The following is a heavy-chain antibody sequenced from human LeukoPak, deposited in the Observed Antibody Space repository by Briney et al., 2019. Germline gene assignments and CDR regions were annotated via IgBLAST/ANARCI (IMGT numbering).Heavy chain of an antibody. D-gene: IGHD3-16*01. V-gene: IGHV3-7*01. CDR3: ASGRQLGY. J-gene: IGHJ4*02. Sequence: PGGSLRLSCGASGFTFSSYWMGWVRQAPGKGLEWVANIKEDGSEKYYVASVKGRFSISRDNAKNSLYLQMNSLRAEDTVVYYCASGRQLGYWGQGTLVTVSS. CDR2: IKEDGSEK. CDR1: GFTFSSYW.